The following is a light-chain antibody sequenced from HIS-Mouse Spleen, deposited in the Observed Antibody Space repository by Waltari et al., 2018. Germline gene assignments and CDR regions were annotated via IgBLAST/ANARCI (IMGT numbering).Light chain of an antibody. CDR3: QQRSNWPRT. J-gene: IGKJ1*01. CDR1: QSVSSY. CDR2: DAT. V-gene: IGKV3-11*01. Sequence: EIVLTQSPATLSLSPGERATLSCRASQSVSSYLAWYQQKPGQAPRLLIYDATNRAPAIPARLSGSGSWTDFTLTISSLEPEDVAVYYCQQRSNWPRTFGQGTKVEIK.